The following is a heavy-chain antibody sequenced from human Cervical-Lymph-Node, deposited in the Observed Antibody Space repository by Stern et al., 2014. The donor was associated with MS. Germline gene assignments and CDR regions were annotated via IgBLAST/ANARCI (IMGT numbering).Heavy chain of an antibody. Sequence: QVQLVESGGGVVQPGRSLRLSCADSGFTFSRYGMHWVRQAPGKGLEWLAVIAHDGSYTYYADSVKGRFTISRDNSKNTLYVQMNSLRPDDTAVYFCANAGYYSFWSGFDYWGQGTLVTVSS. V-gene: IGHV3-30*18. D-gene: IGHD3-3*01. CDR3: ANAGYYSFWSGFDY. CDR2: IAHDGSYT. CDR1: GFTFSRYG. J-gene: IGHJ4*02.